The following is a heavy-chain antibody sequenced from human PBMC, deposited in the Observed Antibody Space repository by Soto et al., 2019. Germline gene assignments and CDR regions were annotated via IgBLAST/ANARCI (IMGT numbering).Heavy chain of an antibody. Sequence: EVQLVESGGGLVQPGGSLRLSCAASGFTVSSNYMSWVRQAPGKGLEWVSVIYSGGSTYYADSVKGRFTISRHNSKNTLYLQMNSLRAEDTAVYYCARLYCSGGICYFDYWGQGTLVTVSS. CDR1: GFTVSSNY. J-gene: IGHJ4*02. D-gene: IGHD2-15*01. V-gene: IGHV3-53*04. CDR3: ARLYCSGGICYFDY. CDR2: IYSGGST.